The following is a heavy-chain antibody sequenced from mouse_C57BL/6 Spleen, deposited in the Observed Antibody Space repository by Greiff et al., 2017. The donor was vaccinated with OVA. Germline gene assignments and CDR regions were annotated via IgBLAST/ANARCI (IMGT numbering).Heavy chain of an antibody. V-gene: IGHV5-4*01. CDR3: ARDCGSKGAMDY. Sequence: EVMLVESGGGLVKPGGSLKLSCAASGFTFSSYAMSWVRQTPEKRLEWVATISDGGSYTYYPDNVKGRFTISRDNAKNNLYLQMSHLKSEDTAMYYCARDCGSKGAMDYWGQGTSVTVSS. CDR2: ISDGGSYT. D-gene: IGHD1-3*01. J-gene: IGHJ4*01. CDR1: GFTFSSYA.